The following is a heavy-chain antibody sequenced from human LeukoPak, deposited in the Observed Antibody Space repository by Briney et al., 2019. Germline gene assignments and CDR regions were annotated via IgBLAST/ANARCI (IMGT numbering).Heavy chain of an antibody. CDR2: IIPIFGTA. CDR3: ARGYGGNEIDY. Sequence: ASVKVSCKASGYTFTSYDINWVRQAPRQGLEWMGGIIPIFGTANYAQKFQGRVTITADESTSTAYMELSSLRSEDTAVYYCARGYGGNEIDYWGQGTLVTVSS. V-gene: IGHV1-69*13. CDR1: GYTFTSYD. D-gene: IGHD4-23*01. J-gene: IGHJ4*02.